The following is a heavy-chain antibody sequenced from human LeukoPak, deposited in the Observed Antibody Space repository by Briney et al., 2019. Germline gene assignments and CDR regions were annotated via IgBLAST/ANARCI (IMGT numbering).Heavy chain of an antibody. CDR1: GFTFSSYS. CDR2: ISSSSSYI. Sequence: GGSLRLPCAASGFTFSSYSMNWVRQAPGKGLEWVSSISSSSSYIYYADSVKGRFTISRDNAKNSLYLQMNSLRAEDTAVYYCARDEVAAAGTTYWGQGTLVTVSS. V-gene: IGHV3-21*01. J-gene: IGHJ4*02. D-gene: IGHD6-13*01. CDR3: ARDEVAAAGTTY.